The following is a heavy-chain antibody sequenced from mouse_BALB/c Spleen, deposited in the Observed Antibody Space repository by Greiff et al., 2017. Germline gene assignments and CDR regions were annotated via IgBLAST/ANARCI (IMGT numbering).Heavy chain of an antibody. J-gene: IGHJ4*01. CDR3: TRLYGNYAHDDAMDD. V-gene: IGHV5-9-3*01. Sequence: EVNLVESGGGLVQPGGSLKLSCAASGFTFSSYAMSWVRQTPEKRLEWVATISSGGSYTYYPDSVKGRFTISRDNAKNTLYLQMSSLRSEDTAMYYGTRLYGNYAHDDAMDDWGQGTSVTVSA. D-gene: IGHD2-10*02. CDR1: GFTFSSYA. CDR2: ISSGGSYT.